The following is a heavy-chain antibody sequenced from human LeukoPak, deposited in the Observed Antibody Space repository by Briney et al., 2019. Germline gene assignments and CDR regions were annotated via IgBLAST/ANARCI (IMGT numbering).Heavy chain of an antibody. CDR1: GFTFSSYA. V-gene: IGHV3-23*01. D-gene: IGHD2-2*01. CDR3: ARDGSCSSTSCYFRGEFDY. Sequence: PGGSLRLSCAASGFTFSSYAMSWVRQAPGKGLEWVSAISNSGGSTYYADSVKGRFTISRDNSKNTLYLQMNSLRAEDTAVYYCARDGSCSSTSCYFRGEFDYWGQGTLVTVSS. CDR2: ISNSGGST. J-gene: IGHJ4*02.